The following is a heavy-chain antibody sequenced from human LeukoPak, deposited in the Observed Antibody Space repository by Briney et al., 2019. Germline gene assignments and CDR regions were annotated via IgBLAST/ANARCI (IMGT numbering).Heavy chain of an antibody. Sequence: GGSLRLSCAASGFTFSSYEMNWVRQAPGKGLEWVSYISSSGSTIYYADSAKGRFTISRDNAKNSLYLQMNSLRAEDTAVYYCARGLHLIDYWGQGTLVTVSS. CDR3: ARGLHLIDY. CDR2: ISSSGSTI. D-gene: IGHD4-11*01. CDR1: GFTFSSYE. J-gene: IGHJ4*02. V-gene: IGHV3-48*03.